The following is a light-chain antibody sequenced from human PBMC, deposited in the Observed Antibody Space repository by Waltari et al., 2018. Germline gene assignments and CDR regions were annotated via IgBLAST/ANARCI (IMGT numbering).Light chain of an antibody. CDR1: HFIAPN. CDR3: QQYNNRPT. V-gene: IGKV3-15*01. J-gene: IGKJ1*01. Sequence: DTVMTQSPATLPVSPGERVILSCRARHFIAPNSSWYQQTPGQAPRLLIYGASTRAIGIPGRFSGSGSGTEFTLTISSVQSEDSAVYYCQQYNNRPTFGQGTKVEI. CDR2: GAS.